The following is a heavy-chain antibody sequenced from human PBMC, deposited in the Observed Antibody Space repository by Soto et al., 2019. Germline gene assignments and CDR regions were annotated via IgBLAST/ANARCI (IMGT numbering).Heavy chain of an antibody. CDR1: GGSVSDDNW. D-gene: IGHD3-10*01. J-gene: IGHJ2*01. Sequence: QVQLQESGPGLVKPSGTLSLTCAVSGGSVSDDNWWSWVRQSPGKGLEWIGEIYHNGRTNYNPSLKSRVTISVDXSXNXXFLRLTSLSDADTAVYYCVRVDPNYIGWGYWHFDLWGRGTLVTVSS. CDR3: VRVDPNYIGWGYWHFDL. CDR2: IYHNGRT. V-gene: IGHV4-4*02.